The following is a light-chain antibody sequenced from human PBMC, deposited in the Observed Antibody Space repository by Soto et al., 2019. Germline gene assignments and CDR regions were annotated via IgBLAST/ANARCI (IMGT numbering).Light chain of an antibody. J-gene: IGLJ2*01. Sequence: QSALTQPASVSGSPGQSITISCTGTSSDVGGYNYVSWYQQHPDKAPKLMIYEVSNRPSGVSNRFSGSKSGNTASLTISGLQAEDEADYYCRSYTSSSTPVFGGGTKVTVL. CDR2: EVS. CDR1: SSDVGGYNY. CDR3: RSYTSSSTPV. V-gene: IGLV2-14*01.